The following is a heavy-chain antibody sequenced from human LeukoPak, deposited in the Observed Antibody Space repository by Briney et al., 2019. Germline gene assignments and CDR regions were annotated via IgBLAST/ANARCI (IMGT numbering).Heavy chain of an antibody. D-gene: IGHD2-2*01. CDR1: GGTFSSYA. J-gene: IGHJ6*02. CDR3: ARPYCSSTSCQDDYYYGMDV. CDR2: TIPILGIA. V-gene: IGHV1-69*04. Sequence: SVKVSCKASGGTFSSYAISWVRQAPGQGLEWMGRTIPILGIANYAQKFQGRVTITADKSTSTAYMELSSLRSEDTAVYYCARPYCSSTSCQDDYYYGMDVWGQGTTVTVSS.